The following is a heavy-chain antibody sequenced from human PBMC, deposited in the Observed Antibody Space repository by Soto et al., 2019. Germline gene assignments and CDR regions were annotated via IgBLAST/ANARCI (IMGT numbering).Heavy chain of an antibody. D-gene: IGHD2-15*01. CDR3: GRDRFNHVVAAAPGY. Sequence: GASVKVSCKASGYSFTSYGISWVRQAPGQGLEWMGWISAYNGNTNYAQKLQGRVTMTTDTSTSTAYMELRSLRSDDTAVYYCGRDRFNHVVAAAPGYWGQGTLVTVSS. V-gene: IGHV1-18*01. CDR1: GYSFTSYG. J-gene: IGHJ4*02. CDR2: ISAYNGNT.